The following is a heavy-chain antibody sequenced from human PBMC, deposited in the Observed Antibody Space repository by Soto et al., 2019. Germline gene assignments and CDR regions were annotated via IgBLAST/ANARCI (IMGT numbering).Heavy chain of an antibody. J-gene: IGHJ5*02. CDR2: IKSKTDGGTT. CDR3: TTSLGYCSGGSCYDPDP. Sequence: GGSMRLSCAASGFTFSNAWMNWVRQAPGKGLEWVGRIKSKTDGGTTDYAAPVKGRFTISRGDSKNTLYLQMNSLKTEDTAVYYCTTSLGYCSGGSCYDPDPWGQGTLVTVSS. V-gene: IGHV3-15*07. CDR1: GFTFSNAW. D-gene: IGHD2-15*01.